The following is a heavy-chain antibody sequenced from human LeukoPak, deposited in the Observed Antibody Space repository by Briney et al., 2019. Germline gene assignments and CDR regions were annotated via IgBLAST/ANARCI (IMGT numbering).Heavy chain of an antibody. J-gene: IGHJ4*02. V-gene: IGHV1-69*05. CDR2: NIPIFGTA. CDR3: ARGGSTPDRSGYYFDY. D-gene: IGHD3-22*01. Sequence: ASVKVSCKASGGTFSSYAISWVRQAPGQGLEWMGGNIPIFGTANYAQKFQGRVTITRNTSISTAYMELSSLRSEDTAVYYCARGGSTPDRSGYYFDYWGQGTLVTVSS. CDR1: GGTFSSYA.